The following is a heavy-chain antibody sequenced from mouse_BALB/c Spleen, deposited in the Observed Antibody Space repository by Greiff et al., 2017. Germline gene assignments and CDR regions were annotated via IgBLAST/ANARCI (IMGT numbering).Heavy chain of an antibody. CDR1: GYSFTGYN. D-gene: IGHD1-1*01. CDR3: ARAGKYGWFDV. Sequence: EVQLQQSGPELAKPGASVKISCKASGYSFTGYNMNWVKQRTGQGLEWIGTIDPYYGGTSYTQKFKGKATLTVDKSSSTAYMQLKSLTSEDSAVYYWARAGKYGWFDVRGAGTMVTV. J-gene: IGHJ1*01. CDR2: IDPYYGGT. V-gene: IGHV1-39*01.